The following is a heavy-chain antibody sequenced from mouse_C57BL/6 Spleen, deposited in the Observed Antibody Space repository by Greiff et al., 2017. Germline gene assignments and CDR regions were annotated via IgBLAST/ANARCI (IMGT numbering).Heavy chain of an antibody. CDR3: ARLGLRYYAMDY. J-gene: IGHJ4*01. CDR1: GFTFSDYY. D-gene: IGHD2-4*01. V-gene: IGHV5-12*01. CDR2: ISNGGGST. Sequence: EVQRVESGGGLVQPGGSLKLSCAASGFTFSDYYMYWVRQTPEKRLEWVAYISNGGGSTYYPDTVKGRFTISRDNAKNTLYLQMSRLKSEDTAMYYCARLGLRYYAMDYWGQGTSVTVSS.